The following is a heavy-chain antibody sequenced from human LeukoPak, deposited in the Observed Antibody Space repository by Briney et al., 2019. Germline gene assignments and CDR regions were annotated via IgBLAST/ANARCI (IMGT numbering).Heavy chain of an antibody. D-gene: IGHD3-10*01. CDR3: ARVVYYGSGSYYNRYYFDY. CDR2: TYYRSKWYN. Sequence: PSQTLSLTCAISGDSVSSNSAAWNWIRQSPSRGLEWLGRTYYRSKWYNDYAVSVKSRITINPDTSKNQFSLQLNSVTPEDTAVYYCARVVYYGSGSYYNRYYFDYWGQGTLVTVSS. J-gene: IGHJ4*02. CDR1: GDSVSSNSAA. V-gene: IGHV6-1*01.